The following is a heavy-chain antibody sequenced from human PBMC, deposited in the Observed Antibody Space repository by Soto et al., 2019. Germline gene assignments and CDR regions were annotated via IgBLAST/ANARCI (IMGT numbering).Heavy chain of an antibody. V-gene: IGHV4-59*01. Sequence: SETLSLTCTVSGGSISSYYWSWIRQPPGKGLEWIGYIYYSGSTNYNPSLKSRVTISVDTSKNQFSLKLSSVTAADTAVYYCARGQRQQWLVRWGQGTLVTVSS. CDR1: GGSISSYY. D-gene: IGHD6-19*01. J-gene: IGHJ4*02. CDR3: ARGQRQQWLVR. CDR2: IYYSGST.